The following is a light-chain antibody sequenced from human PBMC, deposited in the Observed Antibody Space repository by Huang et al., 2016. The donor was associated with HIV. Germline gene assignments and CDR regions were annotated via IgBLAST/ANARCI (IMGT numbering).Light chain of an antibody. Sequence: IVLTQSPGTVSLSPGGRATLSCRASQSVNTYLAGYQQTPGQGPRLVIFGASNRDAGIPDRFSGSGSETDFTLTISRLEPDDFALYYCQQYGSSSWTFGQGTRVE. CDR3: QQYGSSSWT. CDR2: GAS. V-gene: IGKV3-20*01. CDR1: QSVNTY. J-gene: IGKJ1*01.